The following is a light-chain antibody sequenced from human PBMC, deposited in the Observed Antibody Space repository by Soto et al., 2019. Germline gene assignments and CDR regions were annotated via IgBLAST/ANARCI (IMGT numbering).Light chain of an antibody. V-gene: IGKV2-28*01. Sequence: DIVMTQSPLSLPVTPGEPASISCRSSQSLLHSNGYNYLYWYLQKPGQSPQLLISLGSNRAFGIADSFSGSGSGTDFTLKISRVEAEEVGVYYCMQALQTLTFGQGTKVEIK. CDR1: QSLLHSNGYNY. CDR3: MQALQTLT. CDR2: LGS. J-gene: IGKJ1*01.